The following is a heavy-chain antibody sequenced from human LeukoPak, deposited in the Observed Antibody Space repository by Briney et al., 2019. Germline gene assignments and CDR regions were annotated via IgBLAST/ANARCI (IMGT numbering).Heavy chain of an antibody. CDR2: IYSGGST. CDR1: GFTVSSNY. J-gene: IGHJ6*02. Sequence: GGSLRLSCAASGFTVSSNYMSWVRQAPGKGLEWVSVIYSGGSTYYADSVKGRFTISRDNAENSLYLQMNSLGVEDTAIYYCARRRGDVWGQGTTVTVSS. V-gene: IGHV3-66*01. CDR3: ARRRGDV.